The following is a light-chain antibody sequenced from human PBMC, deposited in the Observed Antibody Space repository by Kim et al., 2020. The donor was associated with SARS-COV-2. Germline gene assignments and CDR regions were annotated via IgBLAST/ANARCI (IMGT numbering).Light chain of an antibody. CDR2: YDT. CDR1: NIRSKS. CDR3: QVWDMSSYHVV. J-gene: IGLJ2*01. Sequence: APGGTARRACGGNNIRSKSVHWYQQKPGQAPVLVIYYDTDRPSGIPERFSGSNSENTATLTISRVVAGDEADYYCQVWDMSSYHVVFGGGTQLTVL. V-gene: IGLV3-21*04.